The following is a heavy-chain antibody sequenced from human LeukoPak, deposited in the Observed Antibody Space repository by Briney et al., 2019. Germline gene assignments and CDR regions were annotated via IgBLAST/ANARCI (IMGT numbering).Heavy chain of an antibody. CDR3: ARVGGLNWASFDY. CDR1: GYTFTSYY. D-gene: IGHD7-27*01. CDR2: INPSGGST. J-gene: IGHJ4*02. Sequence: ASVKVSCKASGYTFTSYYMHWVRQAPGQGLEWMGIINPSGGSTSYAQKFQGRVTMTRDMSTSTVYTELSSLRSEDTAVYYCARVGGLNWASFDYWGQGTLVTVSS. V-gene: IGHV1-46*01.